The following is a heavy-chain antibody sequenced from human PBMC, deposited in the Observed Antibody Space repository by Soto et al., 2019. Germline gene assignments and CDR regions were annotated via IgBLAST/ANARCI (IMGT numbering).Heavy chain of an antibody. CDR2: ISSGGSTI. CDR1: GFTFSDYY. J-gene: IGHJ4*02. CDR3: ARGGDTYGR. Sequence: QVQLVESGGGLVQPGGSLRLSCVTSGFTFSDYYMSWIRQAPGKGLEWLSYISSGGSTIYYADSVEGRFTISRDNAKNSVYLQVNSLRVDDTAVYYCARGGDTYGRWGQGTLVTVSS. D-gene: IGHD5-18*01. V-gene: IGHV3-11*01.